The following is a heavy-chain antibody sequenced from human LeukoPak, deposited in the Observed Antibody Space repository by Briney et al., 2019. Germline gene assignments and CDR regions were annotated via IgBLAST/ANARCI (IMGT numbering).Heavy chain of an antibody. CDR2: IIPIFGTA. Sequence: ASVKVSCKASGGTFSSYAISWVRQAPGQGLEWMGGIIPIFGTANYAQKFQGRVTITADESTSTAYMELSSLRSEDTAVYYCARGGWFGEYQYYYYYMDVWGKGTTVTISS. CDR3: ARGGWFGEYQYYYYYMDV. D-gene: IGHD3-10*01. V-gene: IGHV1-69*13. J-gene: IGHJ6*03. CDR1: GGTFSSYA.